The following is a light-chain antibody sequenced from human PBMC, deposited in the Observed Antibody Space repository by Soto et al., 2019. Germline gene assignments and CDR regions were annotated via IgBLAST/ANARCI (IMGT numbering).Light chain of an antibody. CDR1: QGISSY. Sequence: DIQMTQSPSSLSASVGDRVTITFRASQGISSYLAWYQQKPGKVPKVLIYAASTLQSGVPSRFSDSGSGTDFTLTISSLQPEDAATYYCQKYNSAPLTFGGGTKVDI. J-gene: IGKJ4*01. CDR3: QKYNSAPLT. CDR2: AAS. V-gene: IGKV1-27*01.